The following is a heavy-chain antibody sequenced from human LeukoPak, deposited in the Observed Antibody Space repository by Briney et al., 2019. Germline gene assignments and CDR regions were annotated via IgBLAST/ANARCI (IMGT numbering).Heavy chain of an antibody. CDR2: IYYSGST. CDR1: GGSISSSSYY. CDR3: ARKITVWGSYPRHLSPFDY. D-gene: IGHD3-16*02. Sequence: PSETLSLTCTVSGGSISSSSYYWGWIRQPPGKGLEWIGSIYYSGSTYYNPSLKSRVTISVGTSKNQFSLKLSSVTAADTAVYYCARKITVWGSYPRHLSPFDYWGQGTLVTVSS. J-gene: IGHJ4*02. V-gene: IGHV4-39*01.